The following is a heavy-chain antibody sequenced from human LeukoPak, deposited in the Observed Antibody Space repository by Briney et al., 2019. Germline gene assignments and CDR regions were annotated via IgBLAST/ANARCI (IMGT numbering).Heavy chain of an antibody. J-gene: IGHJ4*02. V-gene: IGHV4-34*01. CDR1: GGSFSGYY. D-gene: IGHD3-22*01. CDR2: INHSGST. Sequence: SETLSLTCAVYGGSFSGYYWSWIRQPPGKGLEWIGEINHSGSTNYNPSLKSRVTISVDTSKNQFSLKLSSVTAADTAVYYCAGGRSGYYVYRVYWGQGTLVTVSS. CDR3: AGGRSGYYVYRVY.